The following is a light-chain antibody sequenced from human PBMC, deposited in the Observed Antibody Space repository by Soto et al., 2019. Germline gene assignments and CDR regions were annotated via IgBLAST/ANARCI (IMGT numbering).Light chain of an antibody. J-gene: IGKJ3*01. CDR2: GAS. V-gene: IGKV3-15*01. CDR1: QRVSSN. CDR3: QQYNNWPPFT. Sequence: EIVMTQSPAPLSVSPGERATLSCRASQRVSSNLAWYQQKPGQAPRLLIYGASTRATGIPARFSGSGSGTEFTLTISSLQSEDFAVYYCQQYNNWPPFTFGPGTKVDIK.